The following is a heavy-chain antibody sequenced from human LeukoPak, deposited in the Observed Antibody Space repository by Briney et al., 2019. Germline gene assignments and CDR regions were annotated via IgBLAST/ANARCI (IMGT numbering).Heavy chain of an antibody. V-gene: IGHV4-34*01. CDR1: GGSFSGYY. J-gene: IGHJ6*02. CDR3: ATTYSSSSGNYYYYGLDV. D-gene: IGHD6-6*01. Sequence: PSETLSFTCAVYGGSFSGYYWSWIRQPPGKVLEWIGEINHSGSTNYNPSVKSRVTISVDTSKNQFSLKLSSVTAADTAVYYCATTYSSSSGNYYYYGLDVWGQGTTVTVSS. CDR2: INHSGST.